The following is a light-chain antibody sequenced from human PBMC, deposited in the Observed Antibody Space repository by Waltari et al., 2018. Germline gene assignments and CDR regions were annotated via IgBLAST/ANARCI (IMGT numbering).Light chain of an antibody. CDR1: QSVSTY. V-gene: IGKV3-11*01. Sequence: EIVLTQSPATLSLSPGERATLFCRASQSVSTYFAWYQQKPGQAPRRLIYDTSNRAAGIPARFTGRVSGTDFTLTISGLEPEDFAVYYCQQGSTFGQGTRLEIK. CDR3: QQGST. J-gene: IGKJ5*01. CDR2: DTS.